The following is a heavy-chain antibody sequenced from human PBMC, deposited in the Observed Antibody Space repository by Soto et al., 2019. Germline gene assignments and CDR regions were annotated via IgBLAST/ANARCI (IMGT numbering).Heavy chain of an antibody. D-gene: IGHD6-13*01. CDR1: GYTFTGYY. V-gene: IGHV1-2*02. CDR3: ARIRASRSWSAPWY. Sequence: ASVKVSCKASGYTFTGYYMHWVRQAPGQGLEWMGWINPNSGGTNYAQKFQGRVTMTRDTSISTAYMELSRLRADDTAVYYCARIRASRSWSAPWYWGQGTLVNVS. CDR2: INPNSGGT. J-gene: IGHJ4*02.